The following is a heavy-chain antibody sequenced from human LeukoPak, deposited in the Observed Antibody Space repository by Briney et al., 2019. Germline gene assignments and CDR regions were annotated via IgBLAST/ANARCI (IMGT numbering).Heavy chain of an antibody. CDR1: GFSFSNYW. J-gene: IGHJ6*03. CDR3: ARAVHGDYEFYYYYMDV. Sequence: GGSLRLSCEASGFSFSNYWMHWVRQVPGKGLVWVSRLNGDASSTNYADSVKGRFTISRDNAKNTLYLQMNSLRAEDTAVYYCARAVHGDYEFYYYYMDVWGKGTTVTISS. V-gene: IGHV3-74*01. D-gene: IGHD4-17*01. CDR2: LNGDASST.